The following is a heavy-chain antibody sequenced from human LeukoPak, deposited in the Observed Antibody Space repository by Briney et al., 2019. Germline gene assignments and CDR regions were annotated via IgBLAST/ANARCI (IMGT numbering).Heavy chain of an antibody. CDR1: GGSFRGYY. J-gene: IGHJ6*02. V-gene: IGHV4-34*01. CDR3: ARGPGCSGGSCAATDGMDV. D-gene: IGHD2-15*01. CDR2: INHSGST. Sequence: SETLSLTCAVYGGSFRGYYWSWIRQPPGKGLEWIGEINHSGSTNYNPSLKSRVTISVDTSKNQFSLKLSSVTAADTAVYYCARGPGCSGGSCAATDGMDVWGQGTTVTVSS.